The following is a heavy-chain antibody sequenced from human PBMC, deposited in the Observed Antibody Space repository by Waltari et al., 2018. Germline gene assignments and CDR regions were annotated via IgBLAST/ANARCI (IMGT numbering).Heavy chain of an antibody. V-gene: IGHV3-33*03. CDR3: AKDAFGNTYLDY. Sequence: QVQLVESGGGVVQPGKSLRLSCCASGLRLVNFGRHWVRQTPGRGLEWVALTWSDGSVEYYADSVRGRFTVSRDNSKNILYLDMDSLRVDDTATYYCAKDAFGNTYLDYWGQGTLVTVSS. CDR2: TWSDGSVE. J-gene: IGHJ4*02. CDR1: GLRLVNFG. D-gene: IGHD3-10*01.